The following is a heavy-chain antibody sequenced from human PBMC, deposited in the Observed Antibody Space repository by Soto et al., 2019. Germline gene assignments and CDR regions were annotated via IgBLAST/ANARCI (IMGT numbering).Heavy chain of an antibody. CDR2: IYPGDSDT. Sequence: PGESLKISCKGSGYSFTSYWIGWVRQMPGKGLEWMGIIYPGDSDTRYSPSFQGQVTISADKSISTAYLQWSSLKASDTAMYYCARSSLGDTAMVTTRGSYYYYYYGMDVWGEGTTVTLSS. D-gene: IGHD5-18*01. V-gene: IGHV5-51*01. CDR1: GYSFTSYW. J-gene: IGHJ6*04. CDR3: ARSSLGDTAMVTTRGSYYYYYYGMDV.